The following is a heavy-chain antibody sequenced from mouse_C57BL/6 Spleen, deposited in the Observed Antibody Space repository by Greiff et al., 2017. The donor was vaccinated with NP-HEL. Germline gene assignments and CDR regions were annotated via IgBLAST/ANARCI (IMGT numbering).Heavy chain of an antibody. Sequence: DVHLVESGGGLVKPGGSLKLSCAASGFTFSDYGMHWVRQAPEKGLEWVAYISSGSSTIYYADTVKGRFTISRDNAKNTLFLQMTSLRSEDTAMYYCARDLDYYGSSFFDYWGQGTTLTVSS. CDR3: ARDLDYYGSSFFDY. D-gene: IGHD1-1*01. CDR2: ISSGSSTI. V-gene: IGHV5-17*01. J-gene: IGHJ2*01. CDR1: GFTFSDYG.